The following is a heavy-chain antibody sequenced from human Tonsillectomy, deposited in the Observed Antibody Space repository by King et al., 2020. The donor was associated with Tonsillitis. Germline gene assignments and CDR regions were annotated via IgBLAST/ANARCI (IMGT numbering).Heavy chain of an antibody. D-gene: IGHD5-18*01. CDR1: GGTFRSYN. CDR3: ARGVRSAYTYGLDAFDI. Sequence: QLVQSGAEVKKPGSSVKVSCKASGGTFRSYNLSWVRQAPGQGLEWMGGIIPIFGTANYAQKFQGRVTITADESTSTVYMDLSSLRSEDTAVYYCARGVRSAYTYGLDAFDIWGQGTMVTVSS. V-gene: IGHV1-69*01. J-gene: IGHJ3*02. CDR2: IIPIFGTA.